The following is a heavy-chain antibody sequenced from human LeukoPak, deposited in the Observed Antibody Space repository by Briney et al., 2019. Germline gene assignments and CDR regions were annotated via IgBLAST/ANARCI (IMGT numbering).Heavy chain of an antibody. V-gene: IGHV3-7*01. D-gene: IGHD3-3*01. CDR2: IKQDGSQE. Sequence: GGSLRLSCAASRFTLSTYWMSWVRQAPGKGLEWVAHIKQDGSQEYYVDSVKGRFTISRDSAKNSLYPQMNSLRAEDTAVYYCARGVPYDSWSGPHYSDYWGQGTLVTVSS. CDR1: RFTLSTYW. J-gene: IGHJ4*02. CDR3: ARGVPYDSWSGPHYSDY.